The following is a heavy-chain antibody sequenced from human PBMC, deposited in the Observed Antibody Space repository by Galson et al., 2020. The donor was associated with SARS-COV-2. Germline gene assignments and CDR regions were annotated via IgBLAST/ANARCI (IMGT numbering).Heavy chain of an antibody. D-gene: IGHD3-3*01. CDR1: GFPFSSYS. Sequence: GGYLRLSCAPSGFPFSSYSMNWVRQAPGKGLEWVSSISSSKSYIYYADSVKGRFTISRDNAKNSLYLQMNSLRDEDTAVYYCARALTIDDFWDNYYCGMDVWGQGTTVTVSS. CDR3: ARALTIDDFWDNYYCGMDV. CDR2: ISSSKSYI. J-gene: IGHJ6*02. V-gene: IGHV3-21*01.